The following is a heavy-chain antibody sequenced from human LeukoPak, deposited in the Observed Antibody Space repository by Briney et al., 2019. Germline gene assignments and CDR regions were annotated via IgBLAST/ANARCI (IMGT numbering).Heavy chain of an antibody. CDR3: ARGLIYCGGDCYRAFDI. V-gene: IGHV3-48*02. J-gene: IGHJ3*02. CDR1: GFTFISYS. D-gene: IGHD2-21*02. Sequence: GGSLRLSCAASGFTFISYSMNWVRQAPGKGLEWVSYISSTGSNIHYADPVKGRFTISRDNGKNSMYLQMNSLRDEDTAVYYCARGLIYCGGDCYRAFDIWGQGTMVTVSS. CDR2: ISSTGSNI.